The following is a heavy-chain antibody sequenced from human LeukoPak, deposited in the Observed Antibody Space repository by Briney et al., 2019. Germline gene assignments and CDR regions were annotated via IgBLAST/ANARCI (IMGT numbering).Heavy chain of an antibody. J-gene: IGHJ6*03. CDR2: IYPVDSDT. V-gene: IGHV5-51*01. D-gene: IGHD4-17*01. CDR1: GYSFTSYS. CDR3: ARHYGDIGMGYYYYMEV. Sequence: GESLKISCQGYGYSFTSYSIGCVRQMPGKCLEWMGIIYPVDSDTTHSPSCQGQVTISDDKSISTAYLQWSSLKASDTAMYYCARHYGDIGMGYYYYMEVWGKGTTVTISS.